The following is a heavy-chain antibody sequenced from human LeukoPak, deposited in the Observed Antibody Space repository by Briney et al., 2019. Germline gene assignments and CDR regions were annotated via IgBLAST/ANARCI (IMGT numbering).Heavy chain of an antibody. Sequence: GGSLRLSCAAPGFTFRRYAISWVRQAPGKGLGWVSPISGSGCSTYYADSVKGRFTISRDNSKNTLYLQMNSLRAEDTAVYYCAKARRVTATQSYYFDYWGQGTLVTVSS. V-gene: IGHV3-23*01. D-gene: IGHD2-21*02. CDR2: ISGSGCST. CDR3: AKARRVTATQSYYFDY. CDR1: GFTFRRYA. J-gene: IGHJ4*02.